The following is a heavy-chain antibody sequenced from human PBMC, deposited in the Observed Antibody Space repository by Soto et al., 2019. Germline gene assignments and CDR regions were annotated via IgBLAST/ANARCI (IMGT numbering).Heavy chain of an antibody. CDR1: GFTFSSYG. CDR2: ISYDGSNN. J-gene: IGHJ6*03. CDR3: AKALTTVTGYMDV. Sequence: QVQLVESGGGVVQPGGSLRLSCAASGFTFSSYGMHWVRQAPGKGLEWVAVISYDGSNNYYADSVRGRFTISSDTSKNTLYLQMNSLRTEDTAVYYGAKALTTVTGYMDVWGKGTTVTVSS. V-gene: IGHV3-30*18. D-gene: IGHD4-4*01.